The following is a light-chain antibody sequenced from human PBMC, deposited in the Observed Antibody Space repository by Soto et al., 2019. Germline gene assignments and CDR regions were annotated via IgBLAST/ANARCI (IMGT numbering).Light chain of an antibody. CDR2: EVT. CDR3: SSYAGSTNLL. J-gene: IGLJ2*01. CDR1: RNDVGGYKY. Sequence: QSVLTQPPSASGSPGQSVTISCTGTRNDVGGYKYVSWYQQHPGKAPKLIIYEVTKRPSGVPDRFSGSKSGNTASLTVSGLQPEDEADYFCSSYAGSTNLLFGGGTKVTVL. V-gene: IGLV2-8*01.